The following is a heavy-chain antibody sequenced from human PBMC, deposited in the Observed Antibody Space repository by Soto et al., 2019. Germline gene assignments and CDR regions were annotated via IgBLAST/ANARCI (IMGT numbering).Heavy chain of an antibody. CDR1: GDXXSGNSAA. CDR2: TYYRSRWYN. V-gene: IGHV6-1*01. J-gene: IGHJ4*02. D-gene: IGHD3-16*01. Sequence: SQTLSLTXXISGDXXSGNSAAWNWIRQSPSRGREWLGRTYYRSRWYNDYAVSVKSRITVTPDTSKNQFSLHLNSVTPEDTAVYYCARVFPYYVSSDSYLDYWGQGALVTVSS. CDR3: ARVFPYYVSSDSYLDY.